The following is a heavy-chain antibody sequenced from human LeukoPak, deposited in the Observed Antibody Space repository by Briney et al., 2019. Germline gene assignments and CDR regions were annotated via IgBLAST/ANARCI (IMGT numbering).Heavy chain of an antibody. CDR1: GGSISSSSYY. CDR3: ARAIGYCSSTSCYPPYNWFDP. V-gene: IGHV4-39*01. CDR2: IYYSGST. D-gene: IGHD2-2*01. J-gene: IGHJ5*02. Sequence: PSETLSLTCTVSGGSISSSSYYWGWIRQPPGKGLEWIGSIYYSGSTYYNPSLKSRVTISVDTSKSQFSLKLSSVTAADTAVYYCARAIGYCSSTSCYPPYNWFDPWGQGTLVTVSS.